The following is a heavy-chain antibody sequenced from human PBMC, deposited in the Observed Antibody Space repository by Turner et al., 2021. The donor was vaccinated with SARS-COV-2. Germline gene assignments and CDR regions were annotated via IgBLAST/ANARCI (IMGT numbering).Heavy chain of an antibody. Sequence: QLQLQESGPGLVQPSQTLSLTCTFSGCSISSGGYYWSWIRQHPGKGLEWIGYIYYSGSTYYNPSLKSRVTISVDTSKNQFSLKLSSVTAADTAVYYCARDHLDPSTVTTWRGFDPWGQGTLVTVSS. CDR1: GCSISSGGYY. CDR2: IYYSGST. CDR3: ARDHLDPSTVTTWRGFDP. V-gene: IGHV4-31*03. D-gene: IGHD4-17*01. J-gene: IGHJ5*02.